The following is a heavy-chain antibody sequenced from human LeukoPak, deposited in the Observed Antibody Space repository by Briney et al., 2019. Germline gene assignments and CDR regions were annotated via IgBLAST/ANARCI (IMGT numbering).Heavy chain of an antibody. J-gene: IGHJ3*02. V-gene: IGHV3-30-3*02. CDR2: ISYDGGNK. CDR3: AKRGYYYRHAFDI. D-gene: IGHD3-3*01. CDR1: RFTFSDYV. Sequence: GGSLRLSCAASRFTFSDYVFNWLRQAPGKGLEWVAVISYDGGNKYYADSVKGRFTISRDNSKNTLYLQMNSLRAEDTAVYYCAKRGYYYRHAFDIWGQGTMVTVSS.